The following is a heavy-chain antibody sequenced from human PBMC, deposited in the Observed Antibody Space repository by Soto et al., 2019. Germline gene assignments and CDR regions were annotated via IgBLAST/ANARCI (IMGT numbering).Heavy chain of an antibody. D-gene: IGHD1-26*01. J-gene: IGHJ4*02. CDR2: ISYDGSNK. V-gene: IGHV3-30-3*02. CDR3: AEVSGSYPTDY. Sequence: GGSLRLSCAASGFTFSSYAMHWVRQAPGKGLEWVAVISYDGSNKYYADSVEGRFTISRDNSKNTLYLQMNSLRAEDTAVYYCAEVSGSYPTDYWGQGTLVTVSS. CDR1: GFTFSSYA.